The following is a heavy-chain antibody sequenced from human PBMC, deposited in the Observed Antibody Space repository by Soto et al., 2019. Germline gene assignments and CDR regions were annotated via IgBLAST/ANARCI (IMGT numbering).Heavy chain of an antibody. Sequence: GGSLRLSCAASGFTFSSYAMSWVRQAPGKGLEWVSAISGSGGSTYYADSVEGRFTISRDNSKNTLYLQMNSLRAEDTAVYYCAKDRLSYNWNYVGYWGQGTLVTVSS. J-gene: IGHJ4*02. CDR1: GFTFSSYA. CDR3: AKDRLSYNWNYVGY. D-gene: IGHD1-20*01. CDR2: ISGSGGST. V-gene: IGHV3-23*01.